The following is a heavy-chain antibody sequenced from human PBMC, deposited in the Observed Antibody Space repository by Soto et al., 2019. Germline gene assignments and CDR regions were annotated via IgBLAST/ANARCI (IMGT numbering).Heavy chain of an antibody. CDR3: ARLPDISGWPFDF. J-gene: IGHJ4*02. D-gene: IGHD6-19*01. V-gene: IGHV4-61*08. Sequence: SETLSLTCSFSGGSVSSRGFYWTWIRQPPGKGLEWIGYMAFDGRTNYNPSLNSRVTISQDTSKNQFSLKLGSVTAADTAIYYCARLPDISGWPFDFWGQGTLVTVSS. CDR1: GGSVSSRGFY. CDR2: MAFDGRT.